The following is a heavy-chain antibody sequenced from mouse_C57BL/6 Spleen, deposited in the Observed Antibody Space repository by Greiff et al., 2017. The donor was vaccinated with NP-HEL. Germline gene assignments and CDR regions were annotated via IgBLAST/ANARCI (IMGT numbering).Heavy chain of an antibody. V-gene: IGHV5-17*01. CDR2: ISSGSSTI. CDR1: GFTFSDYG. CDR3: ARLNWAYYFDY. Sequence: DVMLVESGGGLVKPGGSLKLSCAASGFTFSDYGMHWVRQAPEKGLEWVAYISSGSSTIYYADTVKGRFTISRDNAKNTLFLQMTSLRSEDTAMYYCARLNWAYYFDYWGQGTTLTVSS. J-gene: IGHJ2*01. D-gene: IGHD4-1*01.